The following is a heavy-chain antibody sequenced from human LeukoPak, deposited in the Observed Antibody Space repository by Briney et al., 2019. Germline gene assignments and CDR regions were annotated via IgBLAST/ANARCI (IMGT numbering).Heavy chain of an antibody. CDR2: ISPSGGST. D-gene: IGHD5-24*01. J-gene: IGHJ5*02. Sequence: EASVKVSCKASGYTFTSYYMHWVRQPAGQEPEWLGVISPSGGSTTYAQKFQGRLTLTRDMSTSTDYLELSSLRSEDTAVYYCARDNSVRDEAWWFNPWGQGTLVTVSS. CDR3: ARDNSVRDEAWWFNP. CDR1: GYTFTSYY. V-gene: IGHV1-46*01.